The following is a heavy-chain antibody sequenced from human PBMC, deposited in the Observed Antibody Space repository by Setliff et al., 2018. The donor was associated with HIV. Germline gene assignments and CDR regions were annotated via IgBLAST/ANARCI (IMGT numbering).Heavy chain of an antibody. CDR2: MYYSGNT. D-gene: IGHD4-17*01. Sequence: SETLSLTCAVSGGSISSSNWWSWVRQPPGKGLEWIGYMYYSGNTNYNPSLKSRVTISRDPSTKQFSLKMTSMTAAGTAVYYCAAFFVTPLMTQDFWGQGTLVTVSS. CDR1: GGSISSSNW. CDR3: AAFFVTPLMTQDF. J-gene: IGHJ4*02. V-gene: IGHV4-4*02.